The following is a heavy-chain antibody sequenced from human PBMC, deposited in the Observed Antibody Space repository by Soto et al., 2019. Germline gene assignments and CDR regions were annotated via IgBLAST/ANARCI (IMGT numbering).Heavy chain of an antibody. CDR3: ARWSYLDY. J-gene: IGHJ4*02. Sequence: DVQLWESGGGLVQPGGSLRLSCAASGFSFGSYALSWVRQAPGKGLEWVSTISGSDGKTFYADSAKGRFSISRDTSQSTLYLQMNSLRADDTAMYYCARWSYLDYWGQGTRVTVSS. CDR1: GFSFGSYA. D-gene: IGHD3-3*01. V-gene: IGHV3-23*01. CDR2: ISGSDGKT.